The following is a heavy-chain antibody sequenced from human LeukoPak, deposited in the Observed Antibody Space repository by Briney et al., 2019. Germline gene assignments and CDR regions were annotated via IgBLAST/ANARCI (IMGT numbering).Heavy chain of an antibody. D-gene: IGHD2-2*01. V-gene: IGHV1-18*01. Sequence: ASVKVSCKASGYTFTSYGISWVRQAPGQGLEWMGWISAYNGNTNYAQKLQGRVTMTTDTSTSTAYMELRSLRSDDTAVYYCARVGVVVVPAAMGGYHYYYYYMDAWGKGTTVTVSS. CDR3: ARVGVVVVPAAMGGYHYYYYYMDA. J-gene: IGHJ6*03. CDR1: GYTFTSYG. CDR2: ISAYNGNT.